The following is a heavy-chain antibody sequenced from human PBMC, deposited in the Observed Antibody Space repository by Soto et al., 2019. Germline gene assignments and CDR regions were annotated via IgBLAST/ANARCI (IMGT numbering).Heavy chain of an antibody. D-gene: IGHD3-9*01. CDR2: ISGSGGST. CDR1: GFTFSSYA. J-gene: IGHJ5*02. CDR3: ARDWPYYDILWVFDP. V-gene: IGHV3-23*01. Sequence: GGSLRLSCAASGFTFSSYAMSWVRQAPGKGLEWVSAISGSGGSTYYADSVKGRFTISRDNSKNTLYLQMNSLRAEDTAVYYCARDWPYYDILWVFDPWGQGTLVTVSS.